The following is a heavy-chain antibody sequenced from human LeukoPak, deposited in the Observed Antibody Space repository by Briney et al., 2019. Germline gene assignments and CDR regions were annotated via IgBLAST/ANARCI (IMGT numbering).Heavy chain of an antibody. D-gene: IGHD2-2*03. CDR3: ARPPSRGYSSSFEY. CDR1: GYSYPTYW. CDR2: VYPDESNI. V-gene: IGHV5-51*01. Sequence: GESLKISCKGSGYSYPTYWIAWVRQMPGKGLEWMGIVYPDESNIRYSPSLQGQVTISADKSISTAYLQWSSLKASDTAMYYCARPPSRGYSSSFEYWGQGTLVTVSS. J-gene: IGHJ4*02.